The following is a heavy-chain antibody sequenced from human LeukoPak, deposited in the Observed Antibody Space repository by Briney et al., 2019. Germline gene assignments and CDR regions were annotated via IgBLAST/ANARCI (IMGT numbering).Heavy chain of an antibody. D-gene: IGHD2-2*01. V-gene: IGHV3-21*04. Sequence: PGGSLRLSCAAPGFTFSSYSMNWVRQAPGKGLEWVSSIISSSSYIYYADSVKGRFTISRDNSKNTLYLQMNSLRAEDTAVYYCARAPARVVPAANPDAFDIWGQGTMVTVSS. CDR1: GFTFSSYS. CDR3: ARAPARVVPAANPDAFDI. CDR2: IISSSSYI. J-gene: IGHJ3*02.